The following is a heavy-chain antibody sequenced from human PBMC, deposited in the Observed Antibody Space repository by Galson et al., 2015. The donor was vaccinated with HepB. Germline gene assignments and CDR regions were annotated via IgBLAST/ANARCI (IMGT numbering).Heavy chain of an antibody. J-gene: IGHJ6*03. CDR2: IKSKTDGGTT. D-gene: IGHD2-2*01. Sequence: SLRLSCAASGFTFSNAWMNWVRQAPGKGLEWVGRIKSKTDGGTTDYAAPVKGRFTISRDDSKNTLYLQMNSLKTEDTAVYYCTTRQLGYCSSTSCYIYYYYYYMDVWGKGTTVTVSS. CDR1: GFTFSNAW. V-gene: IGHV3-15*07. CDR3: TTRQLGYCSSTSCYIYYYYYYMDV.